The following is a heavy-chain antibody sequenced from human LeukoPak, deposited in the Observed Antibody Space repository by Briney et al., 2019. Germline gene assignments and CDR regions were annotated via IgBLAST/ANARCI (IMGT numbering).Heavy chain of an antibody. D-gene: IGHD2-2*01. CDR1: GFTFSSYS. CDR3: ARGPPCSSTSCYVTGAFDF. Sequence: GGSLRLSCAASGFTFSSYSMNWVRQAPGKGLEWVSSVSSSSTSIYYADSLKGRFTISRDNAKNSLFLQVNSLRDKDTAVYYCARGPPCSSTSCYVTGAFDFWGQGTMVTVSS. V-gene: IGHV3-21*01. CDR2: VSSSSTSI. J-gene: IGHJ3*01.